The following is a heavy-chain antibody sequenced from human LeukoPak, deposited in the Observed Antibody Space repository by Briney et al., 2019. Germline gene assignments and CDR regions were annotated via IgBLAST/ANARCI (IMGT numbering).Heavy chain of an antibody. CDR3: AKDPLKSLYSSGWCLFDY. CDR1: GFTFSEYA. D-gene: IGHD6-19*01. V-gene: IGHV3-23*01. CDR2: ISGSGGNT. J-gene: IGHJ4*02. Sequence: GGSLRLSCAASGFTFSEYAMSWVRQAPGKGLEWVSGISGSGGNTDYADSVKGRFTISRDNSKNTLYLQVNSLRAEDTAVYYCAKDPLKSLYSSGWCLFDYWGQGTLVTVSS.